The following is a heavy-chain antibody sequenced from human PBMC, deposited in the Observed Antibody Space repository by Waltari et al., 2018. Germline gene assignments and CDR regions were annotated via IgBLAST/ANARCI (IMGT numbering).Heavy chain of an antibody. CDR2: IYYSGST. CDR3: ARDKRMRVVPAAIQGGFDY. V-gene: IGHV4-39*07. CDR1: GGSISSSSYY. D-gene: IGHD2-2*02. J-gene: IGHJ4*02. Sequence: QLQLQELGPGLVKPSETLSLTCTVSGGSISSSSYYWGWIRQPPGKGLEWIGSIYYSGSTYYNPSLKSRVTISVDTSKNQFSLKLSSVTAADTAVYYCARDKRMRVVPAAIQGGFDYWGQGTLVTVSS.